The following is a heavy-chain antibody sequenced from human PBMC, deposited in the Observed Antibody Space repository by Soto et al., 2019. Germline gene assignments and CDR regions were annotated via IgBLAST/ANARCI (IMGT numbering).Heavy chain of an antibody. CDR2: IYHSGST. CDR1: SGSISSSNW. Sequence: QVQLQESGPGLVKPSGTLSLTCAVSSGSISSSNWWSWVRQPPGKGLEWIGEIYHSGSTNYNPSLKSRVTISVDKSKNQFSLKLSSVTAAATAVYYCARGKIVVVVAATPDYYYYMDVWGKGTTVTVSS. J-gene: IGHJ6*03. V-gene: IGHV4-4*02. CDR3: ARGKIVVVVAATPDYYYYMDV. D-gene: IGHD2-15*01.